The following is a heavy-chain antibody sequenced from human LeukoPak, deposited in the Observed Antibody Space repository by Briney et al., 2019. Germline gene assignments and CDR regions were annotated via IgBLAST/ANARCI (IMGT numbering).Heavy chain of an antibody. V-gene: IGHV3-20*04. D-gene: IGHD1-1*01. J-gene: IGHJ6*03. CDR3: ARVYTWNPADYMDV. CDR1: GFTFSSSA. CDR2: INWNGGST. Sequence: PGGSLRLSCAASGFTFSSSAMSWVRQAPGKGLEWVSGINWNGGSTGYADSVKGRFTISRDNAKNSLYLQMNSLRAEDTALYYCARVYTWNPADYMDVWGKGTTVTVSS.